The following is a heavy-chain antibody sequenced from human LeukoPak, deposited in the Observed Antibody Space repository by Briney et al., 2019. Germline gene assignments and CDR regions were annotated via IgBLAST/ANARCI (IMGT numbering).Heavy chain of an antibody. J-gene: IGHJ6*03. D-gene: IGHD3-3*01. V-gene: IGHV1-18*01. CDR1: GYTFTSYG. CDR2: ISAYNGNT. CDR3: ARERKGGVYDFWSGYLTPYYYYYYYMDV. Sequence: GASVKVSCKASGYTFTSYGISWVRQAPGQGLEWMGWISAYNGNTNYAQKLQGRVTMTTDTSTSTAYMELRSLRSDDTAVYYCARERKGGVYDFWSGYLTPYYYYYYYMDVWGKGTTVTVSS.